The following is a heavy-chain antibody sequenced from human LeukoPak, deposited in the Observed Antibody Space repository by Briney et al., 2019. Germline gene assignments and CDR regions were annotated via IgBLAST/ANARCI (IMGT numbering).Heavy chain of an antibody. J-gene: IGHJ4*02. Sequence: SETLSLTCTVSGGSISSYYWSWIRQPPGKGLEWIGYIYYSGSTNYTPSLKSRVTISVDTSKNQFSLKLSSVTAADTAVYYCAKIAAAGSDDYWGQGTLVTVSS. V-gene: IGHV4-59*01. CDR1: GGSISSYY. CDR2: IYYSGST. D-gene: IGHD6-13*01. CDR3: AKIAAAGSDDY.